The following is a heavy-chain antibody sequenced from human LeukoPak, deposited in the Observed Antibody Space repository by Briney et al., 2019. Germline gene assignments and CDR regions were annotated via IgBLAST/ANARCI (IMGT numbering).Heavy chain of an antibody. D-gene: IGHD2-2*01. V-gene: IGHV4-59*02. Sequence: VQPSETLPPTCTVSGGSVSSYYWSWIRQPPGRGLEWIGYLSHSGSSDSNPSLKSRVTILVDTSKNQFSLKLTSVTAADTAVYYCARARYANAWYAFDIWGQGTMVTVSS. CDR1: GGSVSSYY. CDR3: ARARYANAWYAFDI. J-gene: IGHJ3*02. CDR2: LSHSGSS.